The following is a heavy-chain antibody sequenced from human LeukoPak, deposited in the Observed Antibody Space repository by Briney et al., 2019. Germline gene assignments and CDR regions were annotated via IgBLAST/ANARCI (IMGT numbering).Heavy chain of an antibody. CDR3: ARVVYRYGYAFDI. V-gene: IGHV3-11*06. CDR2: ITGSSPSI. Sequence: GGSLRLSCAASGFTFSDYYMSWIRQAPGKGLEWVSFITGSSPSINYADSVKGRFTISRDNAKSSMYLQMNSLRAEDTAVYFCARVVYRYGYAFDIWGQGTEVTVSS. D-gene: IGHD5-18*01. CDR1: GFTFSDYY. J-gene: IGHJ3*02.